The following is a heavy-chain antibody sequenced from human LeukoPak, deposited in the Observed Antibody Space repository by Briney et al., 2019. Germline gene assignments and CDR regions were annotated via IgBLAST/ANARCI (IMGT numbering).Heavy chain of an antibody. CDR1: GFTFSSYW. V-gene: IGHV3-74*01. CDR2: INSDGSST. J-gene: IGHJ4*02. D-gene: IGHD1-1*01. Sequence: PGGSLRLSCAASGFTFSSYWMHWVRQAPGKGLVWVSHINSDGSSTTYADSVKGRFTISRDNSKNTLYLQMNSLRVEDTAIYYCAKGQELDDGVFDSWGQGTLVTVSS. CDR3: AKGQELDDGVFDS.